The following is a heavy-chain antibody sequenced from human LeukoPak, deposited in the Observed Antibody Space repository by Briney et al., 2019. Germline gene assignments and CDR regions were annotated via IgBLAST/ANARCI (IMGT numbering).Heavy chain of an antibody. Sequence: SETLSLTCTVSGGSISSYYWSWIRQPPGKGLEWIGYIYYSGSTNYNPSLKSRVTISVDTSKNQFSLKLSSVTAADTAVYYCARLRTDYYHYYMDVWGKGTTVTISS. CDR1: GGSISSYY. V-gene: IGHV4-59*01. J-gene: IGHJ6*03. CDR3: ARLRTDYYHYYMDV. CDR2: IYYSGST.